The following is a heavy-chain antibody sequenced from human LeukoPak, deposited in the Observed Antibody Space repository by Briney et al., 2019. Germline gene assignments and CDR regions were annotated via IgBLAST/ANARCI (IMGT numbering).Heavy chain of an antibody. J-gene: IGHJ6*02. CDR2: IYYSGST. Sequence: SETLSLTCTVSGGSISSYYWSWIRQPPGKGLEWIGYIYYSGSTNYNPSLKSRVTRSVDTSKNQFSLKLSSVTAADTAMYYCAGSYYYYGMDVWGQATTVTVSS. CDR1: GGSISSYY. CDR3: AGSYYYYGMDV. V-gene: IGHV4-59*01.